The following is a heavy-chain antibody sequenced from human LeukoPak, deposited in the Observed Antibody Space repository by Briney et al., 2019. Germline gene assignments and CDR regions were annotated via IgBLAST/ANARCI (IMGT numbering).Heavy chain of an antibody. J-gene: IGHJ4*02. CDR1: GYRFTSYW. V-gene: IGHV5-51*01. CDR3: ARVEMATKPTYYFDS. D-gene: IGHD5-24*01. Sequence: GESLKTSCKGSGYRFTSYWIGWVRQMPGEGLEWMGIIWPGDSQTTYSPSFQGQVTLSADKSISTAYLQWNSLKASDTAIYYCARVEMATKPTYYFDSWGQGSLVTVSS. CDR2: IWPGDSQT.